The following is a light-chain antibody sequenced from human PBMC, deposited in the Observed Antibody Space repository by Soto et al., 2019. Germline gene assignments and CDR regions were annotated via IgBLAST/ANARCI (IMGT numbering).Light chain of an antibody. V-gene: IGKV1-33*01. Sequence: DIQMTQSPSSLSASVGDRVTITCQASQDISNYLNWYQQKPGKAPKLLIYDASNLETGVPSRFSGSGSGTDFTFTISSLQPEDIATYYCQQYDNPPLTFGGGTKVYIK. CDR3: QQYDNPPLT. CDR1: QDISNY. CDR2: DAS. J-gene: IGKJ4*01.